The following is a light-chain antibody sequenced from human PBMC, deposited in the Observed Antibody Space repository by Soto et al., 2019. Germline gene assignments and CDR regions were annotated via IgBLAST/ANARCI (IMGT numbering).Light chain of an antibody. CDR1: DIGSKG. CDR2: SDT. CDR3: QVWDFGSAHVV. J-gene: IGLJ2*01. Sequence: SYELTQPPSVSVAPGKTASISCGGNDIGSKGVHWYQQKPGQAPVLVIYSDTDLPPVITERFSGSNSANLATLTISRVEAGDESDYYCQVWDFGSAHVVFGGGTKVTVL. V-gene: IGLV3-21*01.